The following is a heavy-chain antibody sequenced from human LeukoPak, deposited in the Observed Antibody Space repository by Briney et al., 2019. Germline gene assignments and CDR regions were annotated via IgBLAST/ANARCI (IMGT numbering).Heavy chain of an antibody. CDR3: ARRGWELLGFDY. Sequence: GGSLRLSCAASGFTFSTYGMHWVRQAPGKGLEWVAVISYDGSNKYYADSVKGRFTISRDNAKNSLYLQMNSLRAEDTAVYYCARRGWELLGFDYWGQGTLVTVSS. CDR2: ISYDGSNK. V-gene: IGHV3-30*03. D-gene: IGHD1-26*01. CDR1: GFTFSTYG. J-gene: IGHJ4*02.